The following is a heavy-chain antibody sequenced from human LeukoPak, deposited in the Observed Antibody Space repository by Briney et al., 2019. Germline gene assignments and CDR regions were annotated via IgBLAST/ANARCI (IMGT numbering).Heavy chain of an antibody. CDR1: GYTFTGCG. V-gene: IGHV1-18*01. CDR2: ISAYNGNT. D-gene: IGHD2-2*01. J-gene: IGHJ6*02. Sequence: ASVKVSCKASGYTFTGCGISWVRQAPGQGLEWMGWISAYNGNTNYAQKLQGRVTMTTDTSTSTAYMELRSLRSDDTAVYYCARPVEGYQLPGMDVWGQGTTVTVSS. CDR3: ARPVEGYQLPGMDV.